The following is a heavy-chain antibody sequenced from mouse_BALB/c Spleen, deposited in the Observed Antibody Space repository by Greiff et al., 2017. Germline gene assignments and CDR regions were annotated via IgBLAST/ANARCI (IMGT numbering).Heavy chain of an antibody. Sequence: QVQLQQSGPELVKPGASVKISCKASGYSFTSYYIHWVKQRPGQGLEWIGWIFPGSGNTKYNEKFKGKATLTADTSSSTAYMQLSSLTSEDSAVYFCARPGTTGAMDYWGQGTSVTVSS. D-gene: IGHD2-12*01. CDR1: GYSFTSYY. V-gene: IGHV1-66*01. CDR2: IFPGSGNT. CDR3: ARPGTTGAMDY. J-gene: IGHJ4*01.